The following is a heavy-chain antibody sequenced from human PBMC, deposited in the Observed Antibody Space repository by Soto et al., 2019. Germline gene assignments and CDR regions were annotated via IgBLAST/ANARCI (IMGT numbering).Heavy chain of an antibody. V-gene: IGHV1-18*01. J-gene: IGHJ4*02. CDR3: ARVGGWGDDMDTAMALQDY. CDR2: ISAYNGNT. Sequence: QVQLVQSGAEVKKPGASVKVSCKASGYTFTSYGISWVRQAPGQGLEWMGWISAYNGNTNYAQKLQGRVTMTTDTATSTAYMELRSLRSDDTAVYYCARVGGWGDDMDTAMALQDYWGQGTLVTVSS. CDR1: GYTFTSYG. D-gene: IGHD5-18*01.